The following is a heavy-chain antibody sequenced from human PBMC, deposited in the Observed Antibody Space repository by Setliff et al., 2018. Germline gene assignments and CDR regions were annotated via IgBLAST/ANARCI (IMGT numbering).Heavy chain of an antibody. V-gene: IGHV2-70*04. Sequence: SGPTLVNPTQTLTLTCTFSGFSLSTSGVGVGWIRQPPGKALEWLARIDWDDDKSYSTSLKSRLTISKDTSKSQVVLTMTNMDPVDTATYYCARMDSSGYGGAFDIWGQGTMVTVSS. CDR2: IDWDDDK. CDR3: ARMDSSGYGGAFDI. D-gene: IGHD3-22*01. J-gene: IGHJ3*02. CDR1: GFSLSTSGVG.